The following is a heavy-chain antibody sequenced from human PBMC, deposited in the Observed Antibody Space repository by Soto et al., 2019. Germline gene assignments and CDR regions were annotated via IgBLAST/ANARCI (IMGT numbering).Heavy chain of an antibody. V-gene: IGHV3-23*01. CDR3: ARDVGYVVVPAAIERYFDY. Sequence: GGSLRLSCAASGFTFSSYAMSWVRQAPGKGLEWVSAISGSGGSIYYADSVKGRFTISRDNAKNSLYLQMNSLRAEDTAVYYCARDVGYVVVPAAIERYFDYWGQGTLVTVSS. CDR2: ISGSGGSI. CDR1: GFTFSSYA. D-gene: IGHD2-2*02. J-gene: IGHJ4*02.